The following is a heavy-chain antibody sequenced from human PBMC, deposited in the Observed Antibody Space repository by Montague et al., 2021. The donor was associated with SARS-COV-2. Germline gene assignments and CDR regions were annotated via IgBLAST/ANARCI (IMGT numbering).Heavy chain of an antibody. J-gene: IGHJ3*02. Sequence: SETLSLTCTVSCGAITVKRYDWGLFRPPPGKGLMWNGSVHYTRTTSYTASLKSRLTISVDTSENQFSLRMTSVTSSDTAVYYCARHRANAGSFDIWGHGTLVTVSS. D-gene: IGHD1-1*01. V-gene: IGHV4-39*01. CDR1: CGAITVKRYD. CDR3: ARHRANAGSFDI. CDR2: VHYTRTT.